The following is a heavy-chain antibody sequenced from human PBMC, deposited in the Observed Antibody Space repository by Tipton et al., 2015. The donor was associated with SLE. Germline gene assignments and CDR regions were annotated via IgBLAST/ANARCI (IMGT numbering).Heavy chain of an antibody. CDR2: ISSSSTI. CDR3: ARDSKVFQAFDI. Sequence: GSLRLSCAASGFTFSSYSMNWVRQAPGKGLEWVSYISSSSTIYYADSVKGRFTISRDNAKNSLYLQMNSLRAEDTAVYYCARDSKVFQAFDIWGQGTMVTVSS. V-gene: IGHV3-48*01. D-gene: IGHD2-21*01. J-gene: IGHJ3*02. CDR1: GFTFSSYS.